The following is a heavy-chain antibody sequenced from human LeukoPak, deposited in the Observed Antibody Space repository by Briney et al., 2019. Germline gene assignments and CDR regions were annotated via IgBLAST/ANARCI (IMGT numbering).Heavy chain of an antibody. CDR2: IKQDGSEK. CDR1: GFTFSSYW. D-gene: IGHD3-9*01. Sequence: PEGSLRLSCAASGFTFSSYWMSWVRQAPGKELEGVANIKQDGSEKYYVDSVKGRFTISRDNAKNSLYLQMNSLRAEDTAVYYCARGYDILTGYQTFDYWGQGTLVTVSS. CDR3: ARGYDILTGYQTFDY. V-gene: IGHV3-7*03. J-gene: IGHJ4*02.